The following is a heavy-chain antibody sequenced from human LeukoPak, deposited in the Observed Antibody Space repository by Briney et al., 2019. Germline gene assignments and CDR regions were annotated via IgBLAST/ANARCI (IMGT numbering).Heavy chain of an antibody. J-gene: IGHJ3*02. D-gene: IGHD6-25*01. CDR3: ARVGSSGYDAFDI. CDR1: GFTFSSYW. Sequence: GGSLRLSCAASGFTFSSYWMHWVRQAPGKGLVWVSRINTDGSSTSYADSVKGRFTISRDNAKNTLYLQMNSLRAEDTAVYYCARVGSSGYDAFDIWGQGTMVTVSS. V-gene: IGHV3-74*01. CDR2: INTDGSST.